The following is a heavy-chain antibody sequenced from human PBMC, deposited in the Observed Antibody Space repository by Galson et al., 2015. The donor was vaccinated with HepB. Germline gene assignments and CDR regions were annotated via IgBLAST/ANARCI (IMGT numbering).Heavy chain of an antibody. CDR2: ISGSGGST. V-gene: IGHV3-23*01. D-gene: IGHD6-13*01. Sequence: SLRLSCAASGFTFSSYAMSWVRQAPGKGLEWVSAISGSGGSTYYADSVKGRFTISRDNSKNTLYLQMNSLRAEDTAVYYCAKDSQNSSWYPINAFDIWGQGTMVTVSS. J-gene: IGHJ3*02. CDR3: AKDSQNSSWYPINAFDI. CDR1: GFTFSSYA.